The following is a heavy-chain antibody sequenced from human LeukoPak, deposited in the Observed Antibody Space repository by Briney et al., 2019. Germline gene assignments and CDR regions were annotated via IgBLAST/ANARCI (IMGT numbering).Heavy chain of an antibody. CDR2: INPGDGST. D-gene: IGHD6-6*01. CDR3: ARVGQLVFDY. V-gene: IGHV1-46*03. J-gene: IGHJ4*02. Sequence: ASVKVSCKPSGYTFTNGYLHWVRQAPGQGLEWVGVINPGDGSTKYAQKFKGRVTMTRDTSTSTVYMELSILGSEDTAVYYCARVGQLVFDYWGQGALVTVSS. CDR1: GYTFTNGY.